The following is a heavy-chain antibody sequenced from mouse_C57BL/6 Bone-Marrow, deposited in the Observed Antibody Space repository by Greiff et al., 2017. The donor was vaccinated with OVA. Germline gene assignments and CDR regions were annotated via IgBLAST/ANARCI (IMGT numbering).Heavy chain of an antibody. D-gene: IGHD1-1*01. J-gene: IGHJ2*01. CDR2: IRNKPNGSTT. V-gene: IGHV7-3*01. CDR3: ARYKGRVAVDYFDY. CDR1: GFTFTNYY. Sequence: EVQVVESGGGLVQPGDSLSLSCAASGFTFTNYYMSWVRQPPGKALEWLAFIRNKPNGSTTEYSASVKGRFTISRDNSQSILYLRMNALRADDSTTYYCARYKGRVAVDYFDYWGQGTALTVSS.